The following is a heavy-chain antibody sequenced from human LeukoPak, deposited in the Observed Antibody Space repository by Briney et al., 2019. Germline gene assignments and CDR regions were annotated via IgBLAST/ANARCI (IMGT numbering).Heavy chain of an antibody. D-gene: IGHD3-22*01. Sequence: SETLSLTCTVSGGSISSYYWSWIRQPAGKGLEWIGRIYTSGSTNYNPPLKSRVTMSVDTSKNQFSLKLSSVTAADTAVYYCARDLHYYYDSSGPFDYWGQGTLVTVSS. V-gene: IGHV4-4*07. CDR2: IYTSGST. J-gene: IGHJ4*02. CDR1: GGSISSYY. CDR3: ARDLHYYYDSSGPFDY.